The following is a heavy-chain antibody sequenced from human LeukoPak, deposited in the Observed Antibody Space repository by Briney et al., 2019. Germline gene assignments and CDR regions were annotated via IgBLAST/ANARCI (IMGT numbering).Heavy chain of an antibody. J-gene: IGHJ5*02. V-gene: IGHV3-15*01. Sequence: GGSLRLSCAASGVTLSTYAMSWARQAPGKGLEWVGRLKSKTDGGTTDYAAPVKGRFTISRDDSKNTLYLQMNSLKTEDTAVYYCTTDPLGYYYDSSGPNWFDPWGQGTLVTVSS. D-gene: IGHD3-22*01. CDR1: GVTLSTYA. CDR2: LKSKTDGGTT. CDR3: TTDPLGYYYDSSGPNWFDP.